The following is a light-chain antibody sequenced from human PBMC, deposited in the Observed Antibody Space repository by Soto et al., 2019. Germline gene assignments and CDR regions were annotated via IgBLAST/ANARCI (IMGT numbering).Light chain of an antibody. CDR2: GAS. CDR1: QSINSTY. Sequence: EIVLTQSPGTLSLSPGERAILSCRASQSINSTYLGWYQQKPGQAPRLLINGASSRATGIPDRFSVSGSGTDFTLTISRLAPEYFAVYYCQKYGSSPFTFGPGTKVDIK. J-gene: IGKJ3*01. V-gene: IGKV3-20*01. CDR3: QKYGSSPFT.